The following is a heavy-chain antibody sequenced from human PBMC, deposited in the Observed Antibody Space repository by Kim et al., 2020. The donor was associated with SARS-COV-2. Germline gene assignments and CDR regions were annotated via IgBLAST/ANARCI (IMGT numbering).Heavy chain of an antibody. J-gene: IGHJ4*02. CDR2: ISGSSGDR. CDR1: GYIFSHYG. Sequence: ASVKVSCKASGYIFSHYGIIWVRQAPGQGLQWLGWISGSSGDRNYAQNVQGRVTMTTDTSTSTAYLDLKSLRSDDTATYYCARGTMVRGDTSPAVYWGQG. V-gene: IGHV1-18*01. D-gene: IGHD3-10*01. CDR3: ARGTMVRGDTSPAVY.